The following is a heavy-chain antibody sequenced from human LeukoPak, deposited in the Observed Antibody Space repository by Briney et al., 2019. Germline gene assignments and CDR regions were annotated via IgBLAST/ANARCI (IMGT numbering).Heavy chain of an antibody. V-gene: IGHV1-18*04. D-gene: IGHD3-10*01. Sequence: ASVKVSCKASGYTFAIYGISWVRQAPGQGLEWMGWISSDNGYTNYAQKFQGRGTMTTDTSTNTDYMELRSLRSDDTAVYYCARAGSGRYYYYMDVWGKGTTVTVSS. CDR3: ARAGSGRYYYYMDV. J-gene: IGHJ6*03. CDR2: ISSDNGYT. CDR1: GYTFAIYG.